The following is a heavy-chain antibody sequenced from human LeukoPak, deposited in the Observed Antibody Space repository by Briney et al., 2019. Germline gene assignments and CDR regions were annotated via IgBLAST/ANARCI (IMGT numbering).Heavy chain of an antibody. Sequence: RPSETLSLTCTVSGGSISSGSYYWSWIRQPAGKGLEWIGRIYTSGSTNYNPSLKSRVTISVDTSKNQFSLKLSSVTAADTAVYYCASFPYYYDSSGYYYWDQGTLVTVSS. CDR2: IYTSGST. CDR3: ASFPYYYDSSGYYY. V-gene: IGHV4-61*02. CDR1: GGSISSGSYY. D-gene: IGHD3-22*01. J-gene: IGHJ4*02.